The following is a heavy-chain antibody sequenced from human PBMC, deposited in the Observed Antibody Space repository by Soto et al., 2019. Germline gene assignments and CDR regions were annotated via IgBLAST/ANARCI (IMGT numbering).Heavy chain of an antibody. CDR2: INSDGSST. CDR1: GFTFSSYW. D-gene: IGHD6-13*01. V-gene: IGHV3-74*01. J-gene: IGHJ6*02. Sequence: GGSLRLSCAASGFTFSSYWMHWVRQAPGKGLVWVSRINSDGSSTSYAHSVKGRFTISRDNAKNTLYLQMNSLRAEPTPVDYCARAGREIAAGSKRAADNGMDVWGQGTRVTVSS. CDR3: ARAGREIAAGSKRAADNGMDV.